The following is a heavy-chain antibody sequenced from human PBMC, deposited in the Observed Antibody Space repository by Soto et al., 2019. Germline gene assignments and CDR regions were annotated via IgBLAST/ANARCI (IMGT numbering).Heavy chain of an antibody. CDR3: ARSDYYDTSGYSLDP. V-gene: IGHV4-30-4*01. CDR2: IYYSGST. J-gene: IGHJ5*02. CDR1: GDSISSGDYY. D-gene: IGHD3-22*01. Sequence: PSETLSLTCAVSGDSISSGDYYWSWIRQPPGKGLEWIGYIYYSGSTYYNPSLKSRVTISVDTSKNQFSLKLSSVTAADTAVYYCARSDYYDTSGYSLDPWGQGTLVTVSS.